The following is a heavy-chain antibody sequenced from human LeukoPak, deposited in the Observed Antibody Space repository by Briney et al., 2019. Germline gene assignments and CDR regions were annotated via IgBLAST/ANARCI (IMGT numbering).Heavy chain of an antibody. CDR3: AREGLGGSMDV. CDR1: GGTFSSYA. CDR2: ISPIFCQA. J-gene: IGHJ6*03. V-gene: IGHV1-69*05. D-gene: IGHD3-16*01. Sequence: SVKVSCKASGGTFSSYAISWVRQPPGQGLEGMGGISPIFCQANYAQKFQGRVTITTDESTSTAYMELSSLRSEDTAVYYCAREGLGGSMDVWGKGTTVTVSS.